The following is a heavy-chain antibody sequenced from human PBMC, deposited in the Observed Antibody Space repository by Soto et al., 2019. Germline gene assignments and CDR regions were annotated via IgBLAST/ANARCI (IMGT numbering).Heavy chain of an antibody. D-gene: IGHD3-16*02. CDR3: ASLPAVSDACDI. J-gene: IGHJ3*02. CDR2: IYYSGST. Sequence: QVQLQESGPGLVKPLQTLSLTCTVSGGSISSGGYYWSWIRQHPGKGLEWIGYIYYSGSTYYNPSLKRRVTISVDTSKNHFSLKLSSVTGADTAVYFCASLPAVSDACDIWGQGTMVTVSS. CDR1: GGSISSGGYY. V-gene: IGHV4-31*03.